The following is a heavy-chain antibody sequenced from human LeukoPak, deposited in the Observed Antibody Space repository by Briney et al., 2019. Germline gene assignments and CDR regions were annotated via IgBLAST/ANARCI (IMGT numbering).Heavy chain of an antibody. CDR1: GGSISSNSYY. Sequence: SETLSFNCTVSGGSISSNSYYWGWIRQPPGKHLEWIGYIYYSGSTYYNPSLKSRVTISVDTSKNQFSLKLSSVTAADTAVYYCASGYSSGWYYFDYWGQGTLVTVSS. V-gene: IGHV4-30-4*08. J-gene: IGHJ4*02. D-gene: IGHD6-19*01. CDR2: IYYSGST. CDR3: ASGYSSGWYYFDY.